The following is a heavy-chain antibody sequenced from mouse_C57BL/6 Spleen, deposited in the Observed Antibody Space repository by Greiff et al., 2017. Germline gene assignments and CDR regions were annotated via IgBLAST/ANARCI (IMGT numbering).Heavy chain of an antibody. CDR1: GYAFSSSW. CDR3: SIYGSCYPWYFDG. V-gene: IGHV1-82*01. CDR2: IYPGDGDT. D-gene: IGHD1-1*01. Sequence: VQLQQSGPELVKPGASVKISCKASGYAFSSSWMNWVKQRPGEGLEWIGRIYPGDGDTNYNGKFKGKATLTADKSSSTAYMQLRSLTSEDSAVYFCSIYGSCYPWYFDGWGKGTTVTVSS. J-gene: IGHJ1*03.